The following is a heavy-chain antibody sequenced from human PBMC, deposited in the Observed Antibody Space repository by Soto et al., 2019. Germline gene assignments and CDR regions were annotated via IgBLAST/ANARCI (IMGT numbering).Heavy chain of an antibody. J-gene: IGHJ5*02. V-gene: IGHV3-48*02. CDR1: GFTFNSYN. CDR2: ISSSGSTI. Sequence: GGSLRLSCAASGFTFNSYNMNWVRQAPGKGLEWVSHISSSGSTIYYADSVKGRFTISRDNAKNSLYLQMNSLRDEDTAVYYCARDENKYEKGNWFDPWGQGTLVTVS. CDR3: ARDENKYEKGNWFDP. D-gene: IGHD3-16*01.